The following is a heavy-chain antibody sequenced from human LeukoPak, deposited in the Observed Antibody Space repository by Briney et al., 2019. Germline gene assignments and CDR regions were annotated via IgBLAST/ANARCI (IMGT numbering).Heavy chain of an antibody. Sequence: PGGSLRLSCAASGFTFSDYAMDWVRQAPGKGLEWVSAISSSSAYIYYADSVKGRFTISRDNAKSSVSLQMNSLRADDTAVYYCARIFRYQLVDYYALDVWSQGTTVTVSS. CDR3: ARIFRYQLVDYYALDV. CDR2: ISSSSAYI. V-gene: IGHV3-21*01. CDR1: GFTFSDYA. D-gene: IGHD2-2*01. J-gene: IGHJ6*02.